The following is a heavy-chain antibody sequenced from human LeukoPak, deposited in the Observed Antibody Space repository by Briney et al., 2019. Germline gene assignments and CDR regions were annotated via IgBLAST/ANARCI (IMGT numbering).Heavy chain of an antibody. Sequence: VASVKVSCKASGYTFTSYGISWVRQAPGQGLEWMGWISAYNGNTNYAQKLQGRVTMPTDPSTSTAYMELRSLRSDDTAVYYCARTVGATGAFDIWGQGTMVIVSS. CDR2: ISAYNGNT. D-gene: IGHD1-26*01. CDR1: GYTFTSYG. V-gene: IGHV1-18*01. J-gene: IGHJ3*02. CDR3: ARTVGATGAFDI.